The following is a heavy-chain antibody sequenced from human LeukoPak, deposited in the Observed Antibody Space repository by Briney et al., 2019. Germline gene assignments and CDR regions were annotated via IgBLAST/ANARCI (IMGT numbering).Heavy chain of an antibody. D-gene: IGHD3-10*01. V-gene: IGHV1-18*01. Sequence: ASVKVSCKASGYTFTSYGISWVRQAPGQGLEWMGWISAYNGNTNYAQKLQGRVTMTRDTSTSTVYMELSSLRSEDTAVYYCARERKYYYGSGKAFDIWGQGTMVTVSS. J-gene: IGHJ3*02. CDR2: ISAYNGNT. CDR1: GYTFTSYG. CDR3: ARERKYYYGSGKAFDI.